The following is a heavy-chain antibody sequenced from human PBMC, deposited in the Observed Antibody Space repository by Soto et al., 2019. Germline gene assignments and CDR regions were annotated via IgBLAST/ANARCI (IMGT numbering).Heavy chain of an antibody. Sequence: QEQLAESGGGVVQPGTSLRLSCTASGFTFSSFGMNWVRQAPGKGLEWVAPIWYDGSKEYYADSVKGRFTISRDDSKNTLYLQMDSLRAEDTAVYYCTREGTFGSGSNEAWFDPWGQGTLVTVSS. CDR1: GFTFSSFG. V-gene: IGHV3-33*08. J-gene: IGHJ5*02. CDR3: TREGTFGSGSNEAWFDP. D-gene: IGHD6-25*01. CDR2: IWYDGSKE.